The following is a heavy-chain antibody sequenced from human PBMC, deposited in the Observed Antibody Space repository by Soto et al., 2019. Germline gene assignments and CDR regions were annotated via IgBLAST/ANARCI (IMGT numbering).Heavy chain of an antibody. CDR1: GYSFTSYW. J-gene: IGHJ3*02. D-gene: IGHD3-3*01. V-gene: IGHV5-51*01. CDR2: IYPGDSDT. Sequence: GESLKISCKGSGYSFTSYWIGWVRQMPGKGLEWMGIIYPGDSDTRYSPSFQGQVTISADKSISTAYLQWSSLKASDTAMYYCASCRITIFGVPDDAFDIWGQGTMVTVSS. CDR3: ASCRITIFGVPDDAFDI.